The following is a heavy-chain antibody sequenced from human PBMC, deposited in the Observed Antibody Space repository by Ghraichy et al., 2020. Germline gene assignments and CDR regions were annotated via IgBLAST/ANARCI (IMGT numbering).Heavy chain of an antibody. CDR3: ARDKLIRGEVSFFDT. CDR2: ISGYNGNT. J-gene: IGHJ5*02. V-gene: IGHV1-18*04. D-gene: IGHD3-10*01. CDR1: GYTFDSHV. Sequence: ASVKVSCKTSGYTFDSHVITWLRQAPGHGLKWMGWISGYNGNTKYAARFQGRLTLTADTATSTGYMDLSSLRSDDTAIYFCARDKLIRGEVSFFDTWGQATLVTVTA.